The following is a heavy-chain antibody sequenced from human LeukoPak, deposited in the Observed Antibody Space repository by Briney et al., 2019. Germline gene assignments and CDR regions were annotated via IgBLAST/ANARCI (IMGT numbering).Heavy chain of an antibody. Sequence: GESLKISCAASGFTFSSYSMNWVRQAPGKGLEWVSYISSSSSTIYYADSVKGRFTISRDNAKNSLYLQMNSLRDEDTAVYYCASSDYYDSSGYGYWGQGTLVTVSS. V-gene: IGHV3-48*02. CDR1: GFTFSSYS. CDR3: ASSDYYDSSGYGY. CDR2: ISSSSSTI. J-gene: IGHJ4*02. D-gene: IGHD3-22*01.